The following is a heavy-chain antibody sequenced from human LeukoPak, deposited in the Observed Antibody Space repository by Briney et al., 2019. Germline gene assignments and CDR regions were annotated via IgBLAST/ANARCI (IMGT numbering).Heavy chain of an antibody. V-gene: IGHV3-23*01. CDR2: ISHDGMNA. D-gene: IGHD6-19*01. J-gene: IGHJ5*02. CDR3: AKDGAQYSSGPECDP. Sequence: GGSLRLSCAASGLHFSGTAMSWVRQAPGKGLEWVSAISHDGMNAYYADSVKGRFTISRDNSKKTVSLEMSNLTAADTGVYYCAKDGAQYSSGPECDPRGQGALVTVSP. CDR1: GLHFSGTA.